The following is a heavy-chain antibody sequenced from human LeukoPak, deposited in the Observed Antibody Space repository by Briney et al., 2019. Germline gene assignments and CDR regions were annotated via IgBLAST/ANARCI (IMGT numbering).Heavy chain of an antibody. Sequence: GGSLRLSCTASGFTFGDYAMSWFRQAPGKGLEWVGFIRSKAYGGTTEYAASVKGRFTISRDDSKSIAYLQMNSLKTEDTAVYYCTRDSKRWLWLLFDYWGQGTLVTVSS. J-gene: IGHJ4*02. CDR2: IRSKAYGGTT. CDR3: TRDSKRWLWLLFDY. D-gene: IGHD5-18*01. CDR1: GFTFGDYA. V-gene: IGHV3-49*03.